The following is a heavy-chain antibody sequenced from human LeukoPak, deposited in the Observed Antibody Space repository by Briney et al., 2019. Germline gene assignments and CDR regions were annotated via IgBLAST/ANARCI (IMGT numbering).Heavy chain of an antibody. J-gene: IGHJ4*02. CDR1: GGSTSSYY. D-gene: IGHD5-12*01. CDR3: ARDVPGGGYQYYFDY. CDR2: IYTSGST. Sequence: PSQTLSLTCTVSGGSTSSYYWSWIRQPAGKGLEWIGRIYTSGSTNYNPSLKSRVTMSVDTSKNQFSLKLSSVTAADTAVYYCARDVPGGGYQYYFDYWGQGTLVTVSS. V-gene: IGHV4-4*07.